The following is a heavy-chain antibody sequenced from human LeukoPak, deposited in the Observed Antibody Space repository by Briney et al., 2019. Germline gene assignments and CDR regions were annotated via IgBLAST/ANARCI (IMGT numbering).Heavy chain of an antibody. Sequence: GGSLRLSCAASGFTFSSYWMSWVRQAPGKGLEWVANIKQDGSEKYYVDSVKGRFTISRDNSKNTLYLQMNSLRAEGTAVYYCARDSQNYYDSSGYYLTDAFDIWGQGTMVTVSS. CDR1: GFTFSSYW. V-gene: IGHV3-7*01. J-gene: IGHJ3*02. CDR2: IKQDGSEK. CDR3: ARDSQNYYDSSGYYLTDAFDI. D-gene: IGHD3-22*01.